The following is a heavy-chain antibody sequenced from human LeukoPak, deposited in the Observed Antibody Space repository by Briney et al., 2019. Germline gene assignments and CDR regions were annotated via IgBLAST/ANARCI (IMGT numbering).Heavy chain of an antibody. Sequence: SETLSLTCIVSGGSISSYYWSWIRQPPGKGLEWIGYLYYSGTTNYNPSLKSRVTISVDTSKNQFSLSLRSVTAADTAMYYCARDYCSGCNSWRGESRWFDVWGQGTLVTVSS. CDR2: LYYSGTT. CDR3: ARDYCSGCNSWRGESRWFDV. D-gene: IGHD2-15*01. J-gene: IGHJ5*02. V-gene: IGHV4-59*01. CDR1: GGSISSYY.